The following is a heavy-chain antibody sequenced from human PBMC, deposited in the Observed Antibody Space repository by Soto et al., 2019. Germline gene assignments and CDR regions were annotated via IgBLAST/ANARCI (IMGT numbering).Heavy chain of an antibody. Sequence: ASESLSLTCAVYGASFSANYWSWIRQPPGKGLEWIGEINHSGSNNYNPALKSRVTITVDPSKNQFSLKLSSVTAADRAVYYCAKEGYGIDVWGQGTTVTVSS. CDR3: AKEGYGIDV. J-gene: IGHJ6*02. V-gene: IGHV4-34*01. CDR2: INHSGSN. CDR1: GASFSANY.